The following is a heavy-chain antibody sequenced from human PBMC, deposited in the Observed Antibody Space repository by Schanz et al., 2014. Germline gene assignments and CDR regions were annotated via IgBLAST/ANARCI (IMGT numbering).Heavy chain of an antibody. Sequence: QVQLVQSGAEVKKPGSSVKVSCKASGGTFTSYDFNWVRQAPGQGLEWLGWMNPNSGNPGFAQKFRGRVTMTRNTSMSTAYIELHILTSEDTAVYYCARGRTFDYWGQGTLVTVSS. V-gene: IGHV1-8*01. J-gene: IGHJ4*02. CDR2: MNPNSGNP. CDR1: GGTFTSYD. CDR3: ARGRTFDY.